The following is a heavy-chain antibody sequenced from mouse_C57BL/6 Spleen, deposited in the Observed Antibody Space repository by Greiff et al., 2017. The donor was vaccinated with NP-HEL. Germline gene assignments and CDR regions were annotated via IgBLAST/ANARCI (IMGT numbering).Heavy chain of an antibody. Sequence: EVQLQESGGGLVKPGGSLKLSCAASGFTFSDYGMHWVRQAPEKGLEWVAYISSGSSTIYYADTVKGRFTISRDNAKNTLFLQMTSLRSEDTAMYYCAREYYGSSYVYYFDYWGQGTTLTVSS. V-gene: IGHV5-17*01. CDR3: AREYYGSSYVYYFDY. CDR1: GFTFSDYG. J-gene: IGHJ2*01. D-gene: IGHD1-1*01. CDR2: ISSGSSTI.